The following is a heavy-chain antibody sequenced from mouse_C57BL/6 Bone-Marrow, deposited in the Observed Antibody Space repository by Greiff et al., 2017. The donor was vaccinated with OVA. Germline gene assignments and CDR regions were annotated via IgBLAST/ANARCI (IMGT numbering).Heavy chain of an antibody. V-gene: IGHV14-4*01. CDR3: TTYHYSNFAWFAY. J-gene: IGHJ3*01. Sequence: EVKLVESGAELVRPGASVKLSCTASGFNIKDDYMHWVKQRPEQGLEWIGWIDPENGDTEYASKFQGKATITADTSSNTAYLQLSSLTSEDTAVYYCTTYHYSNFAWFAYWGQGTLVTVSA. D-gene: IGHD2-5*01. CDR2: IDPENGDT. CDR1: GFNIKDDY.